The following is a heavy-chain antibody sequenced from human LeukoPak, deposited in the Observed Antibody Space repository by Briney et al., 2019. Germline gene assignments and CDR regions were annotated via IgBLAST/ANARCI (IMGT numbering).Heavy chain of an antibody. J-gene: IGHJ4*02. CDR2: IYYSGST. CDR1: GGSISSSSYY. V-gene: IGHV4-39*01. CDR3: ARPGVDTAMAFDY. Sequence: SETLSLTCTVSGGSISSSSYYWGWIRQPPGKGLEWIGSIYYSGSTYYNPSLKSRVTISVDTSKNQLSLKLSSVTAADTAVYYCARPGVDTAMAFDYWGQGTLVTVSS. D-gene: IGHD5-18*01.